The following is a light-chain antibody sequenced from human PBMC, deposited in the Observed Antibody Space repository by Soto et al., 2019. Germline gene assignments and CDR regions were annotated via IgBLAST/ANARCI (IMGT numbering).Light chain of an antibody. J-gene: IGLJ3*02. V-gene: IGLV1-40*01. CDR2: GSR. CDR3: QSYDSDVSGPV. Sequence: QLVLTQPPSVSGAPGQRVTISCTGDTSNIGIGYDVHWYQQLPGKAPKLLIYGSRHRPSGVPDRFSGSKSGTSASLAITGLQAVDEATYFCQSYDSDVSGPVFGGGTKLTVL. CDR1: TSNIGIGYD.